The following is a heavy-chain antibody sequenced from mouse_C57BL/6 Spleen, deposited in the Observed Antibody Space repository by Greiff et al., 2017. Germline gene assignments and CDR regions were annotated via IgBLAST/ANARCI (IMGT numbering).Heavy chain of an antibody. Sequence: VQLQQSGPELVKPGASVKIPCKASGYTFTDYNMDWVKQSHGKSLEWIGDINPNNGGTIYNQKFKGKATLTVDKSSSTAYMELRSLTSEDTAVYYCARRYDYDEGYYYAMDYWGQGTSVTVSS. CDR3: ARRYDYDEGYYYAMDY. CDR2: INPNNGGT. CDR1: GYTFTDYN. J-gene: IGHJ4*01. D-gene: IGHD2-4*01. V-gene: IGHV1-18*01.